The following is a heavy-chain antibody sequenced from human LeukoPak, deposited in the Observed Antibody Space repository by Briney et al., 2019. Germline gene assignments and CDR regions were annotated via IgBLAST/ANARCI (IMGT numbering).Heavy chain of an antibody. V-gene: IGHV3-20*04. D-gene: IGHD4-17*01. Sequence: GGSLRLSCAASGFTFSDFPMIWVRQAPGKGLEWVSGINWNGGSTGYADSVKGRFTISRDNAKNSLYLQMNSLRAEDTALYYCARSYGDYVSFDYWGQGTLVTVSS. CDR3: ARSYGDYVSFDY. CDR1: GFTFSDFP. CDR2: INWNGGST. J-gene: IGHJ4*02.